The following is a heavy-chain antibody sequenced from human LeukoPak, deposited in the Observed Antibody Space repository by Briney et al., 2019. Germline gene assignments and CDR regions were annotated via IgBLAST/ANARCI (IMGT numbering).Heavy chain of an antibody. D-gene: IGHD2-21*02. CDR1: GFTFSDYY. J-gene: IGHJ5*02. CDR3: ARDILRCGGDSYPNWFDP. CDR2: ISSSGSTI. Sequence: GGSLGLSCAASGFTFSDYYMSWIRQAPGKGLEWVSYISSSGSTIYYADSVKGRFTISRDNAKNSLYLQMNSLRAEDTAVYYCARDILRCGGDSYPNWFDPWGQGTLVTVSS. V-gene: IGHV3-11*01.